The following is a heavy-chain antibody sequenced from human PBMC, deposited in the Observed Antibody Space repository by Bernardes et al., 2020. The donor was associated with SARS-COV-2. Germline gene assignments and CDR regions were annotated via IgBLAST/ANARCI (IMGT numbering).Heavy chain of an antibody. CDR2: ISAGGGNT. D-gene: IGHD4-17*01. Sequence: GGSLRLSCAGSGFTFNNFAMTWVRQAPGQGLEWVSVISAGGGNTYYADSVRGRFTISRDNSKSTLFLQMNSLRGEDTAIYYCAKVTKDTVSYSDYWGQGILVTVSS. CDR3: AKVTKDTVSYSDY. J-gene: IGHJ4*02. V-gene: IGHV3-23*01. CDR1: GFTFNNFA.